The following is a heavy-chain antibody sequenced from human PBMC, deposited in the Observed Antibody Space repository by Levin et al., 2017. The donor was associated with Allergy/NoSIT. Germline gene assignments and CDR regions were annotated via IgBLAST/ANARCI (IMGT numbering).Heavy chain of an antibody. Sequence: SVKVSCKASGGTFSSYTISWVRQAPGQGLEWMGRIIPILGIANYAQKFQGRVTITADKSTGTAYMELSSLRSEDTAVYYCARGGYCSTATCYQPLDYWGQGTLVTVSS. CDR1: GGTFSSYT. CDR2: IIPILGIA. CDR3: ARGGYCSTATCYQPLDY. D-gene: IGHD2-2*01. V-gene: IGHV1-69*02. J-gene: IGHJ4*02.